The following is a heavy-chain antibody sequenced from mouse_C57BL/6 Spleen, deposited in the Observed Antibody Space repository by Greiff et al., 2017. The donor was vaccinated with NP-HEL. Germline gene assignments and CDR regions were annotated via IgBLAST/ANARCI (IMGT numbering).Heavy chain of an antibody. Sequence: LQPGAELVKPGASVKMSCKASGYTFTSYWITWVKQRPGQGLEWIGDIYPGSGSTNYNEKFKSKATLTVDTSSSTAYMQLSSLTSEDSAVYYCAPYGNYERAYAMDYWGQGTSVTVSS. J-gene: IGHJ4*01. V-gene: IGHV1-55*01. CDR3: APYGNYERAYAMDY. CDR1: GYTFTSYW. CDR2: IYPGSGST. D-gene: IGHD2-1*01.